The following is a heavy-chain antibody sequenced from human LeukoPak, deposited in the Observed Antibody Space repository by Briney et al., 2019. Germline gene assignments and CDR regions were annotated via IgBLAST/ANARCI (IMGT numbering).Heavy chain of an antibody. CDR2: ILYDGGEK. CDR1: GFTFSSYA. Sequence: GRSLRLSCAASGFTFSSYAMHWVRQAPGKGLEWVAVILYDGGEKYYADSVKGRFTISRVNSKNTLFLQMNSLRNEDTAVYYCCAAYYYMDVWGKGTTVTVSS. CDR3: CAAYYYMDV. J-gene: IGHJ6*03. D-gene: IGHD6-25*01. V-gene: IGHV3-30-3*01.